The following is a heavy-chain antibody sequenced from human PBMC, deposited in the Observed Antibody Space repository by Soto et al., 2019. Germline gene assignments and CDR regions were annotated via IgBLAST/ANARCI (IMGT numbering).Heavy chain of an antibody. D-gene: IGHD6-6*01. CDR3: ARQYPSSSRHFDH. CDR1: GFTFRTYY. Sequence: GGSLRLSCAASGFTFRTYYMIWVRQAPGKGLEWVSSISAGSSNIYYAPSVKGRFTISRDNAKNLLFLQINSLRADDTAVYYCARQYPSSSRHFDHWGQGTLVTVPQ. J-gene: IGHJ4*02. V-gene: IGHV3-21*01. CDR2: ISAGSSNI.